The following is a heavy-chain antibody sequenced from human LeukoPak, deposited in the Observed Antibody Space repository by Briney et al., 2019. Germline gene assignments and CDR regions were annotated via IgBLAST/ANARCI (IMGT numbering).Heavy chain of an antibody. CDR1: GYTFTSYG. CDR3: ARDGSDDYVWGSYRSTYYFDY. J-gene: IGHJ4*02. D-gene: IGHD3-16*02. V-gene: IGHV1-18*01. Sequence: ASVKVSCKASGYTFTSYGISWVRQAPGQGLEWMGWISAYNGNTNYAQKLQGRVTMTTDTSTSTAYMELRSLRSDDTAVYYCARDGSDDYVWGSYRSTYYFDYWGQGTLVTVSS. CDR2: ISAYNGNT.